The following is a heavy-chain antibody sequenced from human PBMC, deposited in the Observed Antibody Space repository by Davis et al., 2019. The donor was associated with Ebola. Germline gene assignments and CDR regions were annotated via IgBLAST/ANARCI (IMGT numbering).Heavy chain of an antibody. CDR2: VHGGNGNT. J-gene: IGHJ4*02. CDR3: ARATFGYNSGWYADY. CDR1: GFTLTNYA. D-gene: IGHD6-19*01. V-gene: IGHV1-3*01. Sequence: ASVKVSCKASGFTLTNYAIHWVRQAPGHRLEWMGWVHGGNGNTKYSQRFQGRVTITTDTSASTAYLDLSSLRSDDTAVFYCARATFGYNSGWYADYWGQGTLVTVSS.